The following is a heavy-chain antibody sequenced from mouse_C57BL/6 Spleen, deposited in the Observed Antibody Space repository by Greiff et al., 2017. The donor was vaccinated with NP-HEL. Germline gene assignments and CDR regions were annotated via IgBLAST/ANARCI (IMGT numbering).Heavy chain of an antibody. Sequence: EADGGLVQPKGSLKLSCAASGFTFNTYAMHWVRQAPGKGLEWVARIRSKSSNYATYYADSVKDRFTISRDDSQSMLYLQMNNLKTEDTAMYYCVRDHYSNYGWYFDVWGTGTTVTVSS. CDR3: VRDHYSNYGWYFDV. CDR2: IRSKSSNYAT. CDR1: GFTFNTYA. J-gene: IGHJ1*03. V-gene: IGHV10-3*01. D-gene: IGHD2-5*01.